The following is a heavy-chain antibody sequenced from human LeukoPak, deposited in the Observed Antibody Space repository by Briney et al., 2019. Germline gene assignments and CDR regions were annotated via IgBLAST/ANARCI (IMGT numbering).Heavy chain of an antibody. CDR1: GGSFSDYY. D-gene: IGHD4-17*01. CDR2: INHSGST. Sequence: ASETLSLTCAVYGGSFSDYYWSWIRQPPGKGLEWIGEINHSGSTNYNPSLKSRVTISVDTSKNQFSLKLTSVTAADTAVYYCARGGGTTVTTPHNWFDPWGQGTLVTVSS. J-gene: IGHJ5*02. CDR3: ARGGGTTVTTPHNWFDP. V-gene: IGHV4-34*01.